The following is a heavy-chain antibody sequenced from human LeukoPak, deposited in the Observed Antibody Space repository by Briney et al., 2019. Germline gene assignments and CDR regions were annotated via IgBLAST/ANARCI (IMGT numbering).Heavy chain of an antibody. V-gene: IGHV3-23*01. Sequence: GGSLRLSCSASGFTFSSYAMSWVRQAPGKGLEWVSVISGSGGSTYHADSVKGRLTISRDNSRNTLYLQMNSLRAEDTAVYYCARGEEEWELNYYYYGMDVWGQGTTVTVSS. CDR3: ARGEEEWELNYYYYGMDV. CDR2: ISGSGGST. CDR1: GFTFSSYA. D-gene: IGHD1-26*01. J-gene: IGHJ6*02.